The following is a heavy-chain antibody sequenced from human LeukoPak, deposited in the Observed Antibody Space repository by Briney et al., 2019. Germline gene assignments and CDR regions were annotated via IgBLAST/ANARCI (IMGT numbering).Heavy chain of an antibody. J-gene: IGHJ5*02. V-gene: IGHV4-4*07. CDR2: VYTSGTT. D-gene: IGHD3-10*01. CDR3: ARGFGHP. CDR1: GGSISGYY. Sequence: SETLSLTCTVSGGSISGYYWSWFRQPAGKGLEWIGRVYTSGTTNYNPSLKSRVTMSIDTSKNQFSLKLTPVTAADTAVYYCARGFGHPWGQGTLVTVSS.